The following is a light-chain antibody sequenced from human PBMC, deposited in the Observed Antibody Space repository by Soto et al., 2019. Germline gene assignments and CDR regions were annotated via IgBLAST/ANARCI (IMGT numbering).Light chain of an antibody. CDR2: GNS. CDR1: SSNIGAGYN. CDR3: QSYDSSLSGSYV. V-gene: IGLV1-40*01. Sequence: LTQPPSLSGAPGQRVTIYCTGSSSNIGAGYNVHWYQQLPGTAPKLLTYGNSNRPSGVPDRFSGSKSGTSASLAITGLQAEDEADYYCQSYDSSLSGSYVFGTGTKVTVL. J-gene: IGLJ1*01.